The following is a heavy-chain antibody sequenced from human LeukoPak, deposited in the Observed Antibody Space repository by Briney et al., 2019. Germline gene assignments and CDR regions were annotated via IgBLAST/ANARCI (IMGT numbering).Heavy chain of an antibody. Sequence: SETLSLTCTLSGGSLSIYYWIWIRQPAGKGLEWIGRIYTSGSTNYNPSLKSRVTMSIDTSKNQFSLKLSSMTAADTAVYYCARGSSSGWYGGAFDIWGQGTMATVSS. CDR3: ARGSSSGWYGGAFDI. V-gene: IGHV4-4*07. D-gene: IGHD6-19*01. CDR2: IYTSGST. J-gene: IGHJ3*02. CDR1: GGSLSIYY.